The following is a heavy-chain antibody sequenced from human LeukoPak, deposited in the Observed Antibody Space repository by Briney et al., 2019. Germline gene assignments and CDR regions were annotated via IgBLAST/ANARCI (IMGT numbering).Heavy chain of an antibody. V-gene: IGHV3-48*01. CDR2: ISSSSSTI. CDR3: ARAGVTTYNWFDP. Sequence: GGSLRLSCAASGFTVSSNYMSWVRQAPGKGLEWVSYISSSSSTIYYADSVKGRFTISRDNAKNSLSLQMNSLRAEDTAVYYCARAGVTTYNWFDPWGQGTLVTVSS. D-gene: IGHD4-11*01. J-gene: IGHJ5*02. CDR1: GFTVSSNY.